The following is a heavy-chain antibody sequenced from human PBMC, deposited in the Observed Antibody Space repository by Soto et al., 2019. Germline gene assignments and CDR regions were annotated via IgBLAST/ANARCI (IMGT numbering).Heavy chain of an antibody. V-gene: IGHV1-69*13. CDR3: ARDAGGYSGYDPDY. CDR1: GGTFSSYA. CDR2: IIPIFGTA. Sequence: GASVKVSCKASGGTFSSYAISWVRQAPGQGLEWMGGIIPIFGTANYAQKFQGRVTITADESTSTAYMELSSLRSEDTAVYYCARDAGGYSGYDPDYWGQGTLVTVSS. D-gene: IGHD5-12*01. J-gene: IGHJ4*02.